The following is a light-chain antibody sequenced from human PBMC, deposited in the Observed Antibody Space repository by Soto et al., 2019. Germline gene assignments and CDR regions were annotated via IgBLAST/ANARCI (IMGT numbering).Light chain of an antibody. CDR3: QQYNNWPPSWT. V-gene: IGKV3-15*01. J-gene: IGKJ1*01. CDR2: GAS. Sequence: EIVLTQSPGTLSLSPGESATLSCRASQRVSSNLAWYQQKPGQAPRLLIYGASTRATGIPARFSGSGSGTEFTLTISSLQSEDFAVYYCQQYNNWPPSWTFGQGTKVDIK. CDR1: QRVSSN.